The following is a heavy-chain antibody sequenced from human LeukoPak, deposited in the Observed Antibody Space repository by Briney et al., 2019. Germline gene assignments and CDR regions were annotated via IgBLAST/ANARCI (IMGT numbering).Heavy chain of an antibody. CDR3: ARGPLSRPFDY. CDR2: IKQDGSDK. V-gene: IGHV3-7*05. J-gene: IGHJ4*02. D-gene: IGHD2-15*01. Sequence: SGGSLRLSCAASGFTFSSYEMNWVRQAPGKGLEWVANIKQDGSDKYYVDSVKGRFTISRDNAKNSLYLQMDSLRAEDTAVYYYARGPLSRPFDYWGQGTLVTVSS. CDR1: GFTFSSYE.